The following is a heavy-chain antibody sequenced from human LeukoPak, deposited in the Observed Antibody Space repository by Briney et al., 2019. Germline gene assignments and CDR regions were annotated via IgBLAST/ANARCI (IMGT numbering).Heavy chain of an antibody. J-gene: IGHJ4*02. D-gene: IGHD2-15*01. Sequence: SVKVSCKASGYTFTSYDINWVRQAPGQGLEWMGGIIPIFGTANYAQKFQGRVTITADESTSTAYMELSSLRSEDTAVYYCATSRKLLLHIAAYWGQGTLVTVSS. V-gene: IGHV1-69*13. CDR1: GYTFTSYD. CDR2: IIPIFGTA. CDR3: ATSRKLLLHIAAY.